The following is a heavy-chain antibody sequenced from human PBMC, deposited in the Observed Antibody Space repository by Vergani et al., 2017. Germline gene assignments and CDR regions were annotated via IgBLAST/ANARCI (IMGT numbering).Heavy chain of an antibody. J-gene: IGHJ4*02. CDR3: ARHADWDIVVVPADYRGPYYFDY. Sequence: EVQLVQSGAEVKKPGESLKISCKGSGYSFTSYWIGWVRQMPGKGLEWMGIIYPGDSDTRYSPSFQGQVTISADKSISTAYLQWSSLKASDTAMYYCARHADWDIVVVPADYRGPYYFDYWGQGTLVTVSS. D-gene: IGHD2-2*01. CDR2: IYPGDSDT. V-gene: IGHV5-51*01. CDR1: GYSFTSYW.